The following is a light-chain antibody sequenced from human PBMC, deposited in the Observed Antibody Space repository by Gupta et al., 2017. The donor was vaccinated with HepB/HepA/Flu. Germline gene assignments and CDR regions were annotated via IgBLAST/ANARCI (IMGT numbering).Light chain of an antibody. CDR2: AAS. V-gene: IGKV1-27*01. CDR3: QKNNSKPHFT. J-gene: IGKJ3*01. Sequence: DIQMTQSPSSLSASVGDRVTITCRASQGISNYLAWYQQKPGKGPKLLIYAASTWQSGVPSRFSGSGYGIDFTLTISSRQPEDVAAYYCQKNNSKPHFTFGHGTKVDIK. CDR1: QGISNY.